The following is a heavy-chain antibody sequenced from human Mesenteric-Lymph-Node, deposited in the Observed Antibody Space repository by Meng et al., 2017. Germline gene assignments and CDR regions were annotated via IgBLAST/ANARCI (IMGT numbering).Heavy chain of an antibody. Sequence: QVPLQESVPGLVQPSQTLSLTCTVSGGSISSGGYYWSWISQHPGKGLEWIGYIYYSGSTYYNPSLKSLVTISVDTSKNQFSLKLSSVTAADTAVYYCARDYCGGDCYSGGPWFDSWGQGTLVTVSS. CDR2: IYYSGST. V-gene: IGHV4-31*01. D-gene: IGHD2-21*02. J-gene: IGHJ5*01. CDR3: ARDYCGGDCYSGGPWFDS. CDR1: GGSISSGGYY.